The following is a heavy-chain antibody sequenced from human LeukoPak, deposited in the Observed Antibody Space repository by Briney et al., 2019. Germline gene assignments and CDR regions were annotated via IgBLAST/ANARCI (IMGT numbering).Heavy chain of an antibody. CDR3: ARGGRERRPFDPFWSGYLIDY. D-gene: IGHD3-3*01. CDR2: INPNSGGT. Sequence: GASVEVSCKASGYTFTGYYMHWVRQAPGQGLEWMGWINPNSGGTNYAQKFQGRVTMTRDTSISTAYMELSRLRSDDTAVYYCARGGRERRPFDPFWSGYLIDYWGQGTLVTVSS. V-gene: IGHV1-2*02. J-gene: IGHJ4*02. CDR1: GYTFTGYY.